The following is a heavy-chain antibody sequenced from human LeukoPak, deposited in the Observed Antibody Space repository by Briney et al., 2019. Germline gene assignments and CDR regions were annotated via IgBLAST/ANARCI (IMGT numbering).Heavy chain of an antibody. CDR2: INPNSGGT. V-gene: IGHV1-2*02. J-gene: IGHJ4*02. CDR3: ASGEPLDY. CDR1: GYTLTELS. D-gene: IGHD1-14*01. Sequence: GASVKVSCKVSGYTLTELSMHWVRQAPGQGLEWMGWINPNSGGTNYAQKFQGRVTMTRDTSISTAYMELSRLRSDDTAVYYCASGEPLDYWGQGTLVTVSS.